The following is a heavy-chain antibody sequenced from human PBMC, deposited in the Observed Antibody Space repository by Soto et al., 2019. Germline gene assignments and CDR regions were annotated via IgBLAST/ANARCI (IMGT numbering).Heavy chain of an antibody. D-gene: IGHD1-7*01. CDR2: IKQDGSEK. J-gene: IGHJ4*02. CDR1: GFTFSSYW. CDR3: ASHRNSRHFDY. V-gene: IGHV3-7*01. Sequence: EVQLVESGGGLVQPGGSLRLSCAASGFTFSSYWMSWVRQAPGKGREWVANIKQDGSEKYYVDSVKGRFTIPRDNAKNSLYLQMNSLRAEDAAVYYCASHRNSRHFDYWGQGTLVTVSS.